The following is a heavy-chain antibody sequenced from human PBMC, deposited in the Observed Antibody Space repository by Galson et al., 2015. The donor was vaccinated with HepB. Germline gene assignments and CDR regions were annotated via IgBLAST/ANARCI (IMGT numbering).Heavy chain of an antibody. J-gene: IGHJ4*01. D-gene: IGHD3-10*01. CDR2: IRHDGSEK. CDR3: ARDLWFEESGDY. CDR1: GFTFSSYW. Sequence: SLRLSCAASGFTFSSYWMSWVRQAPGKGLEWVANIRHDGSEKYYVNSVKGRFTISRDNAENSLYLQMNSLRVEDTAVYYCARDLWFEESGDYWGHGTLVTVSS. V-gene: IGHV3-7*01.